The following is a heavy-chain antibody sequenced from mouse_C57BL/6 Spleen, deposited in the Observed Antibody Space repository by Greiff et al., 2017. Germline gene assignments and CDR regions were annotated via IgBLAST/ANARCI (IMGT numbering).Heavy chain of an antibody. D-gene: IGHD2-3*01. V-gene: IGHV1-26*01. CDR1: GYTFTDYY. CDR3: AREGGLYDGYYEGYYFDC. J-gene: IGHJ2*01. Sequence: EVQLQQSGPELVKPGASVKISCKASGYTFTDYYMNWVKQSHGKSLEWIGDINPNNGGTSYNQKFKGKATLTVDKTSSTAYMELRSLTSEDSAVYYCAREGGLYDGYYEGYYFDCWGQGTTLTVSS. CDR2: INPNNGGT.